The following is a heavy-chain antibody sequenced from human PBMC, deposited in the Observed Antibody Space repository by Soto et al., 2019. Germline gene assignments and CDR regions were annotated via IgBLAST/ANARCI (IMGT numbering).Heavy chain of an antibody. CDR1: GCTFSSYS. V-gene: IGHV3-48*02. CDR2: ISSSSSPI. Sequence: EVQLVESGGGLVQPGGSLRLSCAASGCTFSSYSMNWVRQAPGKGLEWISYISSSSSPIYYADSVKGRFTISRDNAKNSLFLQMNSLRDEDTAVYHCASGSVVAARFVNDYWGQGTLVTVSS. D-gene: IGHD6-6*01. J-gene: IGHJ4*02. CDR3: ASGSVVAARFVNDY.